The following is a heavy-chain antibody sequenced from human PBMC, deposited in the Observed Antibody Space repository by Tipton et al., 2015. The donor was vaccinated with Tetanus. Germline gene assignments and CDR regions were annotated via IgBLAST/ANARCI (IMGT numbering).Heavy chain of an antibody. J-gene: IGHJ3*01. CDR3: ARGGRDAYNNPLGAFDV. CDR1: GFTFTRYA. V-gene: IGHV3-30*04. Sequence: SLRLSCAASGFTFTRYAMHWVRQAPGKGLEWVAGISNDGSFKEYVDSVKGRWTISRDNSKSTLYLEMNTMRAEDTAVYYCARGGRDAYNNPLGAFDVWGRGTTVTVSS. CDR2: ISNDGSFK. D-gene: IGHD5-24*01.